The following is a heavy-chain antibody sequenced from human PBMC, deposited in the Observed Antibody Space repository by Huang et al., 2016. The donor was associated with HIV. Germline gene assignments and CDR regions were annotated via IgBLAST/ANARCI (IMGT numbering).Heavy chain of an antibody. D-gene: IGHD1-1*01. Sequence: VQLVQSGAEVRRPGSSVRVSCKAAGGSFNSLAFNWVRQAPGQGIEYMGGRGPLFSVTKYAERFQNRLTISADKSTNTVYMELRSLRSEDTGVFYCAREGQTWYGKPIAAFEIWGQGTTVIVSS. J-gene: IGHJ3*02. CDR3: AREGQTWYGKPIAAFEI. V-gene: IGHV1-69*10. CDR2: RGPLFSVT. CDR1: GGSFNSLA.